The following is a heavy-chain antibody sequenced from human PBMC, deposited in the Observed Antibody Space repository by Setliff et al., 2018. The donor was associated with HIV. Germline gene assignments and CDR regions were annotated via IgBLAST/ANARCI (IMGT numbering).Heavy chain of an antibody. Sequence: SETLSLTCTVSGGSISSHYWSWIRQPPGKGLEWIAYIYYSGTTSYSPSLKSRVTISVDTSKNQFSLKLSSVTAADTALYYCARDRRSIFGVDTKNWFDPWGQGTLVTVSS. D-gene: IGHD3-3*01. J-gene: IGHJ5*02. CDR3: ARDRRSIFGVDTKNWFDP. CDR1: GGSISSHY. CDR2: IYYSGTT. V-gene: IGHV4-59*11.